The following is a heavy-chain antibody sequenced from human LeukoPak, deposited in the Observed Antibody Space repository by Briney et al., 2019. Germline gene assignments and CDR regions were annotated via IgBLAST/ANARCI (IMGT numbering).Heavy chain of an antibody. CDR2: INPDSGGT. J-gene: IGHJ5*02. Sequence: ASVKVSCKASGYSFGDYYLHWVRQAPGQGLEWMGWINPDSGGTYFAQKFQGRVTMTRDTSINTAYMELTALRSDDTAIYYCTREQLSTTSWFDPWGQGALVTVSS. CDR3: TREQLSTTSWFDP. D-gene: IGHD5-12*01. V-gene: IGHV1-2*02. CDR1: GYSFGDYY.